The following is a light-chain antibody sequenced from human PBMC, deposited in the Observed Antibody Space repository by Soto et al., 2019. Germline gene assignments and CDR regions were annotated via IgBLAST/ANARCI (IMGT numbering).Light chain of an antibody. CDR1: QSVLYSSNNKNY. CDR3: QQYYSRWVT. Sequence: DIVMTQSPDSLAVSLGERATINCKSSQSVLYSSNNKNYLAWYQQKPGQPPKLLIYWASTRESGVPDRFSGSGSGTDFTLTISSLQAEDVAVYYCQQYYSRWVTFGQGTRLEIK. V-gene: IGKV4-1*01. CDR2: WAS. J-gene: IGKJ5*01.